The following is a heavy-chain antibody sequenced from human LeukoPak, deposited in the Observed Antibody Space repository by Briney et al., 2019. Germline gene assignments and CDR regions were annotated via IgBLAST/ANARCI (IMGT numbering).Heavy chain of an antibody. CDR1: GFTFSNYE. D-gene: IGHD4/OR15-4a*01. J-gene: IGHJ4*02. Sequence: GGSLRLSCAASGFTFSNYEMNWVRQAPGKGLEWVSLIYSDNTHYSYSVKGRFTISRDNSKNTLYLQMNSLRAEDTAVYYCARRAGAYSHPYDYWGQGTLVTVSS. CDR3: ARRAGAYSHPYDY. V-gene: IGHV3-53*01. CDR2: IYSDNT.